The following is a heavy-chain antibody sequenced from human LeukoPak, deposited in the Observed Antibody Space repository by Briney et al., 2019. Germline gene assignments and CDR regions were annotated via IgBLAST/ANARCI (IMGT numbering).Heavy chain of an antibody. J-gene: IGHJ4*02. CDR2: ISGSGGNT. V-gene: IGHV3-23*01. CDR3: AKETFYYGSGSFMGY. D-gene: IGHD3-10*01. Sequence: GGSLRLSCAASGFTFSSYAMSWVRQATGKGLEWVSGISGSGGNTYYADSVKGRFTVSRDNSKNTLYLQMNSLRAEDTAVYYCAKETFYYGSGSFMGYWGQGTLVTFSS. CDR1: GFTFSSYA.